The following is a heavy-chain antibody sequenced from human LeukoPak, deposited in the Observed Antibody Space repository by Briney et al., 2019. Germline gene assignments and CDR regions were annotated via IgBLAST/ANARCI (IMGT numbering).Heavy chain of an antibody. Sequence: SETLSLTCSVSGDSISSTSYYWGWIRQPPGKGLEWIGSIYYSGSTYYNPSLESRVTISVDRFKNQFSLKLISVTAADTAVYNCARHIGTLAAAGFDYWGQGTPVTVSS. D-gene: IGHD6-13*01. CDR2: IYYSGST. V-gene: IGHV4-39*01. CDR1: GDSISSTSYY. CDR3: ARHIGTLAAAGFDY. J-gene: IGHJ4*02.